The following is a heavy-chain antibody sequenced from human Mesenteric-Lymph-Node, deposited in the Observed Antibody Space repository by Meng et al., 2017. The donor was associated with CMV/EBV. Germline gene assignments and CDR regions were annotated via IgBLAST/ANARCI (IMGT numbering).Heavy chain of an antibody. CDR2: IYYSGST. CDR3: ARVGSNYPFDY. CDR1: GGSIGSHY. D-gene: IGHD4-11*01. V-gene: IGHV4-59*11. J-gene: IGHJ4*02. Sequence: SETLSLTCTVSGGSIGSHYWSWIRQPPGKGLEWIGYIYYSGSTDYKPSLKSRVTISVDTSKNQFSLKLSSVTAADTAVYYCARVGSNYPFDYWGQGTLVTVSS.